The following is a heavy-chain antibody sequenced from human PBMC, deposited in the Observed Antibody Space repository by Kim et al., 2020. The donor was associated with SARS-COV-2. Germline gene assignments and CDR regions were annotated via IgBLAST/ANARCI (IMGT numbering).Heavy chain of an antibody. CDR3: ARVLEGQWLSYYYGMDV. Sequence: GGSLRLSCAASGFTFSSYSMNWVRQAPGKGLEWVSSISSSSSYIYYADSVKGRFTISRDNAKNSLYLQMNSLRAEDTAVYYCARVLEGQWLSYYYGMDVWGQGTTVTVSS. CDR1: GFTFSSYS. J-gene: IGHJ6*02. D-gene: IGHD6-19*01. V-gene: IGHV3-21*01. CDR2: ISSSSSYI.